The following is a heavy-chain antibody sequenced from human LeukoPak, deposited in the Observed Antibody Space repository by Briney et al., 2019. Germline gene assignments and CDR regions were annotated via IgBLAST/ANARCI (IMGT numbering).Heavy chain of an antibody. Sequence: PGGSLRLSCAASGFSLSSYAMQWVRQAPGKGLEYVSGISTNGGSTYYANSVKGRFTMSRDNSKNTLFLQMGSLRPEDMAVYYCARGWTYDYAWGSYRPYYFDYWGQGTLVTVSS. CDR1: GFSLSSYA. D-gene: IGHD3-16*02. CDR2: ISTNGGST. CDR3: ARGWTYDYAWGSYRPYYFDY. J-gene: IGHJ4*02. V-gene: IGHV3-64*01.